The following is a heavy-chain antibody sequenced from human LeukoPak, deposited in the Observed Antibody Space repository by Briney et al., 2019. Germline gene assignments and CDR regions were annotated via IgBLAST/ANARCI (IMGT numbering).Heavy chain of an antibody. CDR2: IYYSGST. V-gene: IGHV4-39*07. Sequence: SATLSLTCTVSGGSISSSSYYWGWIRQPPGKGLEWIGSIYYSGSTYYNPSLKSRVTISVDTSKNQFSLKLSSVTAADTAVYYCAREQTGTTSYWGQGTLVTVSS. J-gene: IGHJ4*02. D-gene: IGHD1-1*01. CDR3: AREQTGTTSY. CDR1: GGSISSSSYY.